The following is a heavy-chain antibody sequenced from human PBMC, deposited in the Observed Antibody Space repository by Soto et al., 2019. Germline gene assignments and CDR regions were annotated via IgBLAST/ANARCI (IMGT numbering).Heavy chain of an antibody. Sequence: SGPTLVNPTQTLTLTCTFSGFSLSTSGVGVGWIRQPPGKALEWLALIYWDDDKRYSPSLKSRLTITKDTSKNQVVLTMTNMDPVETATYYGVYGPITFGGVIGREYAFDIWGQGTMVTVSS. CDR2: IYWDDDK. CDR1: GFSLSTSGVG. V-gene: IGHV2-5*02. J-gene: IGHJ3*02. D-gene: IGHD3-16*02. CDR3: VYGPITFGGVIGREYAFDI.